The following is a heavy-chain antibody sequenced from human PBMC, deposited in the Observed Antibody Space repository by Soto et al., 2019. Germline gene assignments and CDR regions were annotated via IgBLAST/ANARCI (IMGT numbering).Heavy chain of an antibody. D-gene: IGHD5-18*01. Sequence: QVQLVQSGAEVKKPESTMKVSCKTPKGTFSTYAISWVRQAPGQGLEWMGGIIPMFGTANYAQRFQDRVTITADESTNTVYMELSSLRPEDTAVYFCASGIQLWLRRINNGYSGWGQGTLVTVSS. CDR3: ASGIQLWLRRINNGYSG. J-gene: IGHJ4*02. CDR1: KGTFSTYA. V-gene: IGHV1-69*13. CDR2: IIPMFGTA.